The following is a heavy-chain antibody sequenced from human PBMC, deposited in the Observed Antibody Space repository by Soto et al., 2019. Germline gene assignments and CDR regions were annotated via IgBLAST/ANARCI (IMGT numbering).Heavy chain of an antibody. J-gene: IGHJ4*02. V-gene: IGHV3-23*01. CDR2: ISGSGGSK. CDR3: ARDPYFSFDY. Sequence: PGGSLRLSCAASGFTFSSYAMSWVRQAPGKGLEWVAAISGSGGSKYYADSVKGRFTISRDNAKNTLYLQMNSLRAEDTAVYYCARDPYFSFDYWGQGTLVTVSS. D-gene: IGHD1-26*01. CDR1: GFTFSSYA.